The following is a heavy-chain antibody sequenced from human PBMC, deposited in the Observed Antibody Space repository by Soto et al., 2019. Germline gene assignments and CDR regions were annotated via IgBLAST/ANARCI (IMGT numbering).Heavy chain of an antibody. Sequence: PSETLSLTCTVSGDSITTYYWSWLRQPPGKALEWMGYIRYSGNTNFNPSFKSRITISVDTSKNQFSLMLRSVTAADTAVYYCARHATFGTGLLVYLGHGTLVTVSS. D-gene: IGHD3-3*01. CDR3: ARHATFGTGLLVY. CDR1: GDSITTYY. V-gene: IGHV4-59*08. J-gene: IGHJ4*01. CDR2: IRYSGNT.